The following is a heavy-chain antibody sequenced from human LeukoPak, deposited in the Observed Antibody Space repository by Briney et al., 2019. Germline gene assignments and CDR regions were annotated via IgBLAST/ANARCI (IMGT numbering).Heavy chain of an antibody. CDR1: GGSISSGSYY. CDR2: IYTSGST. Sequence: SETLSLTCTVSGGSISSGSYYWSWIRQPAGKGLEWIGRIYTSGSTNYNPSLKIRVTISVDTSKNQFSLKLSSVTAADTAVYYCARVNIAARTYYFDYWGQGTLVTVSS. D-gene: IGHD6-13*01. CDR3: ARVNIAARTYYFDY. V-gene: IGHV4-61*02. J-gene: IGHJ4*02.